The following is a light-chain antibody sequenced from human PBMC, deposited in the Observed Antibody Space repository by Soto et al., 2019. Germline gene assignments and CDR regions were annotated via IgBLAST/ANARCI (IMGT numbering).Light chain of an antibody. CDR3: LQDYDSPRT. V-gene: IGKV1-6*01. Sequence: AIEITQSPSSLSASVGDRVTITCRASQGIRNDLGWYQQKPGRPPKLLISAASSLQSGVPSRFSGSGSGTDFTLTISSLQPEDFATYYCLQDYDSPRTFGQGTKVDIK. CDR1: QGIRND. J-gene: IGKJ1*01. CDR2: AAS.